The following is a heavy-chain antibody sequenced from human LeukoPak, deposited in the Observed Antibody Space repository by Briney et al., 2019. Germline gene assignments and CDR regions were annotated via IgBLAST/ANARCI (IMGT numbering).Heavy chain of an antibody. CDR1: GGSISSHY. CDR2: IYYSGST. CDR3: ARGGTTVTPGLLWFDP. D-gene: IGHD4-17*01. Sequence: SETLSLTCSVSGGSISSHYWSWIRQPPGKGLEWIGYIYYSGSTKYNPSLKSRVTISVDTSKNQFSLKLSSVSAADTAVYYCARGGTTVTPGLLWFDPWGQGTLVTVSS. J-gene: IGHJ5*02. V-gene: IGHV4-59*11.